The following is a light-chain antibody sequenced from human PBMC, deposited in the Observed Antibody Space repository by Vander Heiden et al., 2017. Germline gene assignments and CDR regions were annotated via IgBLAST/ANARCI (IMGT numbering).Light chain of an antibody. V-gene: IGKV3-20*01. J-gene: IGKJ2*01. Sequence: EIVLTQSPGTLSLSPGERATLSCRARQSVSSSYLAWYQQKPGQAPRLLIYGASSRATGIPDRFSGSGSGTDFTLTISRLEPEDLAVYYCQHDGSSLYTFGQGTKLQIK. CDR2: GAS. CDR1: QSVSSSY. CDR3: QHDGSSLYT.